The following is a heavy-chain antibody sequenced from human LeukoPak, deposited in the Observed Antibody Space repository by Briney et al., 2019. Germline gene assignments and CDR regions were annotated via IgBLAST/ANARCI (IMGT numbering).Heavy chain of an antibody. D-gene: IGHD4-11*01. J-gene: IGHJ4*02. V-gene: IGHV3-72*01. CDR2: TRNKANSYTT. CDR1: GFTFSDHY. CDR3: TRVSNYVYYFDY. Sequence: GGSLRLSCAASGFTFSDHYMEWVRQAPGKGLEWVGRTRNKANSYTTEYAASVKGRFTISRDDSKNSLYLQMNSLKTEDTAVYYCTRVSNYVYYFDYWGQGTLVTVSS.